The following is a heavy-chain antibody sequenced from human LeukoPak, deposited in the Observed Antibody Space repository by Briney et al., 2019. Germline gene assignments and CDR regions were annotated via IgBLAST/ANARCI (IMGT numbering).Heavy chain of an antibody. CDR3: ATSIAVAGTNEFYYFDY. V-gene: IGHV1-24*01. CDR2: FDPEDGET. D-gene: IGHD6-19*01. CDR1: GYTLTELS. J-gene: IGHJ4*02. Sequence: ASVKVSCKVSGYTLTELSMHWVRQAPGKGLEWMGGFDPEDGETIYAQKFQGRVTMTEDTSTDTAYMELSSLRSEDTAVYYCATSIAVAGTNEFYYFDYWGQGTLVTVSS.